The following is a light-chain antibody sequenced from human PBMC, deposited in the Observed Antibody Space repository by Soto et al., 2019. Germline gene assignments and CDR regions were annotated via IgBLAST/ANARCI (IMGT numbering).Light chain of an antibody. CDR3: CSYTTSNTRQIV. Sequence: QSVLTHPAPVSXAPGQSITIFCTGTSSDGGGYNYVSWYQQHPGKAPKFMIYDVSNRPSGVSNRFSGSKSGNTASLTISGLQAEDEADYYCCSYTTSNTRQIVFGTGTKVTVL. J-gene: IGLJ1*01. CDR1: SSDGGGYNY. CDR2: DVS. V-gene: IGLV2-14*01.